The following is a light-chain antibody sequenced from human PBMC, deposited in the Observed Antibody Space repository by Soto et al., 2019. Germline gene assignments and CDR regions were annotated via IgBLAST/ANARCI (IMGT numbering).Light chain of an antibody. Sequence: QSALTQPASVSGSPGQSITISCTGASSDVGSYNLVSWYQQRPDTAPKLIIYEATKRPSGVSNRFSGSKSGNTASLTISGLQAEDEADYYCCSSAPTQGLFGGGTKVTVL. J-gene: IGLJ2*01. V-gene: IGLV2-23*01. CDR1: SSDVGSYNL. CDR3: CSSAPTQGL. CDR2: EAT.